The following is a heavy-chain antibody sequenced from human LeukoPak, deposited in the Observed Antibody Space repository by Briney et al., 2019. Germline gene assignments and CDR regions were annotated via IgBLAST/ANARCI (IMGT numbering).Heavy chain of an antibody. CDR1: GGSISSYY. V-gene: IGHV4-59*01. D-gene: IGHD3-10*01. CDR3: ARGAKRYYGSGNFDY. J-gene: IGHJ4*02. Sequence: SETLSLTCTVSGGSISSYYWSWIRQPPGKGLEWIGYIYYSGSTNYNPSLKSRVTISVDTSKNQFSLKLSSVTAADAAVYYCARGAKRYYGSGNFDYWGQGTLVTVSS. CDR2: IYYSGST.